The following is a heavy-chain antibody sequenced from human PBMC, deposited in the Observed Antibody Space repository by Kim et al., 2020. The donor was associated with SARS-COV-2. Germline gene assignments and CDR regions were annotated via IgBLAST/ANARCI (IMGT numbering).Heavy chain of an antibody. CDR2: TGNP. CDR3: ARGWGCDY. D-gene: IGHD3-16*01. J-gene: IGHJ4*02. V-gene: IGHV7-4-1*02. Sequence: TGNPTYAQGFTGRFVFSLDTSVSTAYLQISSLKAEDTAVYYCARGWGCDYWGQGTLVTVSS.